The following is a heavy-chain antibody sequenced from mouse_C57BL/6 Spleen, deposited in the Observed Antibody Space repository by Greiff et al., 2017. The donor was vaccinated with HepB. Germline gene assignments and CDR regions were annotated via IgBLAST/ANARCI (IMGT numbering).Heavy chain of an antibody. J-gene: IGHJ4*01. D-gene: IGHD1-1*01. Sequence: QVQLQQSGAELVRPGTSVKLSCKASGYTFTSYWMHWVKQRPGQGLEWIGVIDPSDSYTNYNQKFKGKATLTVDTSSSTAYMQLSSLTSEDSAVYYCARRGVVPYYAMDYWGQGTSVTVSS. CDR3: ARRGVVPYYAMDY. CDR2: IDPSDSYT. CDR1: GYTFTSYW. V-gene: IGHV1-59*01.